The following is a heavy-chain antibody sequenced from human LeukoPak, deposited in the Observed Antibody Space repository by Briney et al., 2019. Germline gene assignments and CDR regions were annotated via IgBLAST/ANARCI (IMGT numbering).Heavy chain of an antibody. CDR3: ARDQTVAGTAAYYYMDV. J-gene: IGHJ6*03. D-gene: IGHD6-19*01. CDR2: ISGTGSTI. V-gene: IGHV3-11*01. Sequence: GGSLRLSCAASGFTFSHYYMSWIRQAPGKGLEWVSYISGTGSTISYADSVKGRFTISRDNAKNSLYLQMNSLRAEDTAVYYCARDQTVAGTAAYYYMDVWGTGTTVTVSS. CDR1: GFTFSHYY.